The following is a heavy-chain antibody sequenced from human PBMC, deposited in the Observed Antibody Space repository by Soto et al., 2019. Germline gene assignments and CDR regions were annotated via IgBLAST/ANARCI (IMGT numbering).Heavy chain of an antibody. J-gene: IGHJ4*02. D-gene: IGHD6-6*01. Sequence: QVQLQQWGAGLLKPSETLSLTCAVYGGSFSGYYWSWIRQPPGKGLEWIGEINHSGSTNYNPSLTSRVTISVDTSKNQFSLKLSSVTAADTAVYYCARGNSSSAGIAFDYWGQGTLVTVSS. CDR1: GGSFSGYY. V-gene: IGHV4-34*01. CDR3: ARGNSSSAGIAFDY. CDR2: INHSGST.